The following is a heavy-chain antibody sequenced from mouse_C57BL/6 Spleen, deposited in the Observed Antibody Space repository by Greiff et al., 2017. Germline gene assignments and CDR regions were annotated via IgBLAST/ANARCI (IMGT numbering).Heavy chain of an antibody. V-gene: IGHV1-69*01. Sequence: QVQLKQSGAELVMPGASVKLSCKASGYTFTSYWMHWVKQRPGQGLEWIGEIDPSDSYTNYNQKFKGKSTLTVDKSSSTAYMQLSSLTSEDSAVYYCATLDYWGQGTTLTVSS. CDR1: GYTFTSYW. CDR3: ATLDY. J-gene: IGHJ2*01. CDR2: IDPSDSYT.